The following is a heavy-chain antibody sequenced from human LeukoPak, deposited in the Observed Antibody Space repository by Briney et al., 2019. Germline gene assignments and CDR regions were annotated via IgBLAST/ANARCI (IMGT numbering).Heavy chain of an antibody. CDR2: INHSGST. V-gene: IGHV4-34*01. CDR3: ARGGSCSGGTCYPSNAFDI. Sequence: KPSETLSLTCAVYGGSFSGYYWSWIRQPPGKGLEWIGEINHSGSTNYNPSLKSRVTISVDTSKNQFSLKLSSVTAADTAVYYCARGGSCSGGTCYPSNAFDIWGQGTMVTVST. CDR1: GGSFSGYY. D-gene: IGHD2-15*01. J-gene: IGHJ3*02.